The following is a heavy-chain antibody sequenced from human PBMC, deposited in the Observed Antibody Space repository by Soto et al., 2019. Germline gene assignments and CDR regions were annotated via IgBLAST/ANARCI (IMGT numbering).Heavy chain of an antibody. CDR2: ISYDGSNK. Sequence: QVQLVESGGGVDQPGRSLRLSCAASGFTFSSYGMHWVRQAPGKGLEWVAVISYDGSNKYYADSVKGRFTISRDNSKNTLYLQMNSLRAEDTAVYYCAKGGIPGLDYGMDVWGQGTTVTVSS. CDR1: GFTFSSYG. V-gene: IGHV3-30*18. CDR3: AKGGIPGLDYGMDV. D-gene: IGHD6-13*01. J-gene: IGHJ6*02.